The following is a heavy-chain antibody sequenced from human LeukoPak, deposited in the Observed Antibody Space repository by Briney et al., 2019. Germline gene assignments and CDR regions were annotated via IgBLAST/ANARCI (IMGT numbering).Heavy chain of an antibody. J-gene: IGHJ4*02. D-gene: IGHD6-19*01. CDR2: IRYDGSNE. V-gene: IGHV3-30*02. CDR3: AKGSSGWTYYFDY. CDR1: GFTFSTYG. Sequence: AGGSLRLSCAVSGFTFSTYGMHWVRQAPGKGLEWVAFIRYDGSNEYADSVKGRFTISRDNSKNTLCLQMNTLRSEDTAVYYCAKGSSGWTYYFDYWGQGTLVTVSS.